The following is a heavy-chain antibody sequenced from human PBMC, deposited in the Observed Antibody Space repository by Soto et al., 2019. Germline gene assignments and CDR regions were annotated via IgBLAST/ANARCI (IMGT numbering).Heavy chain of an antibody. Sequence: GASVKVSCKASGGTFSSYAISWVRQAPGQGLEWMGGIIPIFGTANYAQKFQGRVTITADKSTSTAYMELSSLRSEDTAVHYCARTGKAARRANLRFFSGPFDQWGQGTLVTVSS. CDR3: ARTGKAARRANLRFFSGPFDQ. CDR2: IIPIFGTA. J-gene: IGHJ4*02. V-gene: IGHV1-69*06. D-gene: IGHD6-13*01. CDR1: GGTFSSYA.